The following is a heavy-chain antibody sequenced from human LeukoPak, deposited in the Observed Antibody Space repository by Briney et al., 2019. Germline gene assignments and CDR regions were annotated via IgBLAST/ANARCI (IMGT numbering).Heavy chain of an antibody. V-gene: IGHV1-18*01. D-gene: IGHD3-3*01. J-gene: IGHJ4*02. CDR3: ARGRSVLGYDFWSGYYTPPFDY. CDR2: ISAYNGNT. Sequence: GASVKVSCKASGYTFTSYGISWVRQAPGQGLEWMGWISAYNGNTNYAQKLQGRVTMTTDTSTSTAYMELRSLRSDDTAVYYCARGRSVLGYDFWSGYYTPPFDYWGQGTLVTVSS. CDR1: GYTFTSYG.